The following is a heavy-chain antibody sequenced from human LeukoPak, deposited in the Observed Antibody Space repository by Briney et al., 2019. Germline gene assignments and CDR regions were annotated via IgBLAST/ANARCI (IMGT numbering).Heavy chain of an antibody. D-gene: IGHD1-26*01. CDR3: ARGNRVGATL. V-gene: IGHV3-21*01. CDR2: ISSSSSYI. Sequence: PGGSLRLSCAASGFTFSSYSMNWVRQAPGKGLEWVSSISSSSSYIYYADSVKGRFTISRDNAKNSPYLQMNSLRAEDTAVYYCARGNRVGATLWGQGTLVTVSS. CDR1: GFTFSSYS. J-gene: IGHJ4*02.